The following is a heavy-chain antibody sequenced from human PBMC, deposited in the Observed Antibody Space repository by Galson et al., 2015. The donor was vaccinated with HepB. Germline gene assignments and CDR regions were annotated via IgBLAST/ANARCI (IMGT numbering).Heavy chain of an antibody. CDR2: IKSKTDGGTT. CDR1: GFTFSNAW. V-gene: IGHV3-15*01. J-gene: IGHJ6*02. D-gene: IGHD5-18*01. CDR3: TTDRAFRYSSYGMDV. Sequence: SLRLSCAASGFTFSNAWMSWVRQAPGKGLEWVGRIKSKTDGGTTDYAAPVKGRFTISRDDSKNTLYLQMNSLKTEDTAVYYCTTDRAFRYSSYGMDVWGQGTTVTVSS.